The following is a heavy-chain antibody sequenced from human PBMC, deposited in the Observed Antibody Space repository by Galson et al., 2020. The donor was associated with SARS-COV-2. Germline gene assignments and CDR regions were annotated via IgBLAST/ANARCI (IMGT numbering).Heavy chain of an antibody. J-gene: IGHJ4*02. Sequence: TLSLTCAIYGGSFSGYFWSLIRQPPGKGLEWIGEVNHSGSTNYNPSLKSRVTISVDTSKNQFSLKLSSVTAADTAVYYCARGLDGTGRFNGWDYWGQGTLVTVSS. CDR2: VNHSGST. CDR1: GGSFSGYF. V-gene: IGHV4-34*01. D-gene: IGHD2-8*02. CDR3: ARGLDGTGRFNGWDY.